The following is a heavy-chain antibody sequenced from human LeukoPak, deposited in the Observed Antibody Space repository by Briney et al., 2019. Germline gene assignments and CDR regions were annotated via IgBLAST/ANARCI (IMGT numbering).Heavy chain of an antibody. V-gene: IGHV3-74*01. Sequence: GGSLGLSCAASGFTFSNYWMHWVRQAPGRGLMWVSRINIDETSTTYADSVKGRFTISRDNAKNTLYLQMNSLRADDTAVYYCARQSRATPDHWGQGTLVTVSS. D-gene: IGHD4-23*01. CDR1: GFTFSNYW. J-gene: IGHJ4*02. CDR3: ARQSRATPDH. CDR2: INIDETST.